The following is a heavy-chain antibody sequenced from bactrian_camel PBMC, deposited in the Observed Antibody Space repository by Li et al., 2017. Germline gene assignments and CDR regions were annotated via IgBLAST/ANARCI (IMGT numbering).Heavy chain of an antibody. J-gene: IGHJ4*01. CDR1: GYTVSRGC. V-gene: IGHV3S68*01. Sequence: HVQLVESGGDSVQAGGTLRLSCATSGYTVSRGCMGWFRQAPGKVREGVARVDYDGTTSYTDSVRGRFAIWQDNAKKTLYLQMNSLKPEGTAMYYCAADLSTWGGCNAYTDWGQGTQVTVS. CDR2: VDYDGTT. D-gene: IGHD3*01. CDR3: AADLSTWGGCNAYTD.